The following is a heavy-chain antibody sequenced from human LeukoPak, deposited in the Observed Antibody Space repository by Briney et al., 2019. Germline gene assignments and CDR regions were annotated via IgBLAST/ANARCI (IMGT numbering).Heavy chain of an antibody. V-gene: IGHV4-59*08. D-gene: IGHD3-10*01. CDR3: AKAPGTLADPYYFDY. Sequence: PSETLSLTCTVSGGSISSYYWSWIRQPPGKGLEWIGYIYYSGSTNYNPSLKSRVTISVDTSKNQFSLKLSSVTAADTAVYYCAKAPGTLADPYYFDYWGQGALVTVSS. CDR1: GGSISSYY. J-gene: IGHJ4*02. CDR2: IYYSGST.